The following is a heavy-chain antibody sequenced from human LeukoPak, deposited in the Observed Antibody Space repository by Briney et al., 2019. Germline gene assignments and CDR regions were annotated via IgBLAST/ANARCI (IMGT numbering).Heavy chain of an antibody. V-gene: IGHV4-4*07. Sequence: SETLSLTCTVSGGSMSSFYWDWIRQPAGKGLQWIGRIYTSGVTNYNPSLKSRATMSVDTYKNQFSLKLSSVTAADTAVYYCAREWTSGDGSGYPYYFDYWGPGTLVTVSS. J-gene: IGHJ4*02. CDR2: IYTSGVT. CDR1: GGSMSSFY. D-gene: IGHD3-22*01. CDR3: AREWTSGDGSGYPYYFDY.